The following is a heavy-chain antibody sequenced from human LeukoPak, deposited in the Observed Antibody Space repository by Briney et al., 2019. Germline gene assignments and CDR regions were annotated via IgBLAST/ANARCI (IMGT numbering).Heavy chain of an antibody. CDR2: ISAYNGNT. CDR3: ARGSIAARRYYYYYMDV. J-gene: IGHJ6*03. D-gene: IGHD6-6*01. V-gene: IGHV1-18*01. Sequence: GASVKVSCKASGYTFTSYGISWVRQAPGQGLEWMGWISAYNGNTNYAQKLQGRVTMTTDTSTSTAYMELRSLRSDDTAVYYCARGSIAARRYYYYYMDVWGKGTTVTVSS. CDR1: GYTFTSYG.